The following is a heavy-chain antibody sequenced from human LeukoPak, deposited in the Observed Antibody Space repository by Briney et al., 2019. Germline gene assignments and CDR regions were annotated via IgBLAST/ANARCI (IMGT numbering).Heavy chain of an antibody. D-gene: IGHD3-10*01. CDR2: VYYSGSA. V-gene: IGHV4-39*07. CDR1: GGSVCSGTYY. CDR3: AREKAMVRGDLDY. J-gene: IGHJ4*02. Sequence: SETLSLTCTVSGGSVCSGTYYWSWIRQSPGKGLEWIGNVYYSGSAYYNPSLKSRVTMSVDTSKNQFSLKLSAVTAADTAVYYCAREKAMVRGDLDYWGQGTLVAVSS.